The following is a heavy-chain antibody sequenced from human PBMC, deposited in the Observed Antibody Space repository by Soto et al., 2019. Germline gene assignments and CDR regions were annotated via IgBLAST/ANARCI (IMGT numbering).Heavy chain of an antibody. D-gene: IGHD1-26*01. Sequence: EVELLESRGGLVQPGGSLRLSCAASGFTFSSYAMSWVRQAPGKGLEWVSVISGSGDSTYYADSVKGRITISRDNSKNTLYLQMNSLRAEDTAVYYCARRGSGSYYDSWGQGTLVTVSS. CDR3: ARRGSGSYYDS. J-gene: IGHJ4*02. CDR1: GFTFSSYA. CDR2: ISGSGDST. V-gene: IGHV3-23*01.